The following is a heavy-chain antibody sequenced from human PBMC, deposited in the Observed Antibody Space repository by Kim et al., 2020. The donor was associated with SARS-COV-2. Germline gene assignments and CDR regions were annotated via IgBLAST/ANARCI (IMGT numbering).Heavy chain of an antibody. CDR2: ISGSGGST. D-gene: IGHD3-22*01. V-gene: IGHV3-23*01. J-gene: IGHJ4*02. CDR3: AKVMYYYDSSGYFDY. CDR1: GFTFSSYA. Sequence: GGSLRLSCAASGFTFSSYAMSWVRQAPGKGLEWVSAISGSGGSTYYADSVKGRFTISRDNSKNTLYLQMNSLRAEDTAVYYCAKVMYYYDSSGYFDYWGQGTLVTVSS.